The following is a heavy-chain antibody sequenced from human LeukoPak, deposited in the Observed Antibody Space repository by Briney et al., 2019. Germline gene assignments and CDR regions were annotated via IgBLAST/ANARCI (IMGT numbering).Heavy chain of an antibody. D-gene: IGHD7-27*01. J-gene: IGHJ4*02. V-gene: IGHV1-8*01. CDR2: MSPNSGDT. CDR3: ARGPPNWGYDY. Sequence: ASVTVSFTASGYTFTSYGFNWVRQATGQRPEWMGWMSPNSGDTGYAQKFQDRVTMTRNTSISTAYMELSSLRSDDTAVYYCARGPPNWGYDYWGPGTLVTVSS. CDR1: GYTFTSYG.